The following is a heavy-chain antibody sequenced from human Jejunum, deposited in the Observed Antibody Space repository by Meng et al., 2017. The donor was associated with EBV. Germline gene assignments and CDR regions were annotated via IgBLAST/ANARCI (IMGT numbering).Heavy chain of an antibody. V-gene: IGHV3-74*01. J-gene: IGHJ4*02. CDR2: INSDGSIT. D-gene: IGHD2-2*01. CDR3: AGTTTTCCDS. Sequence: EVQLVESGGGLVQPGXXXXLSCAASEFTFSRHWMHWVRQVPGKGLVWVSRINSDGSITNYADSVRGRFTISRDNGKNTLYLQMNDLRAEDSAVYFCAGTTTTCCDSWGQGTLVTVSS. CDR1: EFTFSRHW.